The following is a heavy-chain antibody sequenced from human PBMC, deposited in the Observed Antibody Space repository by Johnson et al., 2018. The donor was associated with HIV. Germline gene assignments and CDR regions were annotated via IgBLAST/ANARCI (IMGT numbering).Heavy chain of an antibody. J-gene: IGHJ3*02. CDR3: ARDRPSGSYYVDAFDI. CDR1: GFSFSDYY. V-gene: IGHV3-11*04. CDR2: ITSSGNTV. D-gene: IGHD1-26*01. Sequence: QVQLVESGGGLVNPGGSLRLSCAASGFSFSDYYMSWIRQAPGKGLEWVSYITSSGNTVSYADSVKGRFTISRDNAKNSLSLQMNILTAEDTAVYYCARDRPSGSYYVDAFDIWGQGTMVTVSS.